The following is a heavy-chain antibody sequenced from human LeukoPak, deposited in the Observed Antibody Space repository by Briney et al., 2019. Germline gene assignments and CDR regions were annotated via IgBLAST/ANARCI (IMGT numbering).Heavy chain of an antibody. J-gene: IGHJ3*02. CDR1: GGSFSDYY. V-gene: IGHV4-34*01. CDR2: INHSGNS. D-gene: IGHD1-26*01. Sequence: PSETLSLICAVYGGSFSDYYFTWIRQPPGKGLEWIGDINHSGNSSYNKSLKSRVTISVDTSKNQVSLELNSVTAADTAVYYCGMFAVIVGGGLDIWGQGTVVTVSS. CDR3: GMFAVIVGGGLDI.